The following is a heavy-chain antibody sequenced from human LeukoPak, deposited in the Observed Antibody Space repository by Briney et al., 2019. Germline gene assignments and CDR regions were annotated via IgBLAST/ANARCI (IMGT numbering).Heavy chain of an antibody. J-gene: IGHJ4*02. CDR3: AKILGSWYFDY. D-gene: IGHD6-13*01. Sequence: PGRSLRLSCAASGFTFSSYGMHWVRQAPGKGLEWVAVISYDGSNKYYADSVKGRFTISRDNSKNTLYLQMNSLRAEDTAVYYCAKILGSWYFDYWGQGTLVTVSS. CDR1: GFTFSSYG. CDR2: ISYDGSNK. V-gene: IGHV3-30*18.